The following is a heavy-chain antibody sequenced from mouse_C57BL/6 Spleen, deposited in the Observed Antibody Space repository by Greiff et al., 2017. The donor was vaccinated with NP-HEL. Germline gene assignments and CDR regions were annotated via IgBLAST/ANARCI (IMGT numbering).Heavy chain of an antibody. J-gene: IGHJ3*01. Sequence: EVQRVESGGGLVKPGGSLKLSCAASGFTFSSYAMSWVRQTPEKRLEWVASISDGGSYTYYPDNVKGRFTISRENAKNNLYLQMSHLKSEDTAMYYCAREGTGVLVSYWGQGTLVTVSA. CDR2: ISDGGSYT. D-gene: IGHD4-1*01. CDR1: GFTFSSYA. CDR3: AREGTGVLVSY. V-gene: IGHV5-4*01.